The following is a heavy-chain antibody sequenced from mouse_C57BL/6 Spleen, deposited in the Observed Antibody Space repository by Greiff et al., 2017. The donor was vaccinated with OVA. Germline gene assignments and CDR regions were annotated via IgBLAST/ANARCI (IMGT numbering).Heavy chain of an antibody. D-gene: IGHD2-4*01. CDR3: AGLYYDYDDARDY. Sequence: QVQLQQPGAELVKPGASVKMSCKASGYTFTSYWITWVKQRPGQGLEWIGDIYPGSGSTNYNEKFTSKATLTVDTSSSTAYMQLSSLTSEDSAVYYCAGLYYDYDDARDYWGQGTSVTVSS. J-gene: IGHJ4*01. CDR1: GYTFTSYW. V-gene: IGHV1-55*01. CDR2: IYPGSGST.